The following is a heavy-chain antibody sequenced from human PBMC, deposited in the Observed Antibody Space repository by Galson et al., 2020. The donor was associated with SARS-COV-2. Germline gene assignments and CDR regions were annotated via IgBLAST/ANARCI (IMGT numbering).Heavy chain of an antibody. CDR2: IYPNGRT. CDR3: ARQGVTLIFLLTVPVWFFDL. CDR1: GYSISTTNY. V-gene: IGHV4-38-2*01. Sequence: SETLSLTCAVSGYSISTTNYWGWVRQPPGKGLEWIVSIYPNGRTYYNPSLKSLVTISVDTSNNQFSLRLDSVTAADTALCYCARQGVTLIFLLTVPVWFFDLWGRGALGTVSS. D-gene: IGHD2-21*02. J-gene: IGHJ2*01.